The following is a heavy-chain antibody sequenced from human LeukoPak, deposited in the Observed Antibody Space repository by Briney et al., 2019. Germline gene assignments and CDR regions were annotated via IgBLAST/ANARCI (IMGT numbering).Heavy chain of an antibody. CDR2: IYPGDSDT. J-gene: IGHJ4*02. D-gene: IGHD2-2*01. CDR1: GYSFTSYW. Sequence: GESLKISCKGSGYSFTSYWIGWVRQMPRKGLEWMGIIYPGDSDTRYSPSFQGQVTISADKSISTAYLQWSSLKASDTAMYYCARLSPLRYCSSTSCYPFDYWGQGTLVTVSS. CDR3: ARLSPLRYCSSTSCYPFDY. V-gene: IGHV5-51*01.